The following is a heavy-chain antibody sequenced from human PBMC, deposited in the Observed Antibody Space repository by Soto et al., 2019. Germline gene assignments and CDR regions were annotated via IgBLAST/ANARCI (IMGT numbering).Heavy chain of an antibody. CDR1: GYTFTSYG. CDR2: ISAYNGNT. V-gene: IGHV1-18*01. Sequence: ASVKVSCKASGYTFTSYGISWVRQAPGQGLEWMGWISAYNGNTNYAQKLQGRVTMTTDTSTSTAYMELRSLRSDDTAVYFCASASLSGPQSWFDPWGQGTLVTVSS. D-gene: IGHD3-16*02. J-gene: IGHJ5*02. CDR3: ASASLSGPQSWFDP.